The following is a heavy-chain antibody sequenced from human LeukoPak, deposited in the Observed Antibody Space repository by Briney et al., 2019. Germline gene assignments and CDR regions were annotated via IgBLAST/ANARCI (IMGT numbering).Heavy chain of an antibody. J-gene: IGHJ1*01. D-gene: IGHD3-22*01. CDR2: ISYDGRNK. Sequence: GGCLRLSCAASGFTLSSYGMHWVRQAPGKGLEWVAVISYDGRNKYYADSVKGRFTISRDNSKNTLYLQMNSLRAEDTAVYYCAKGYYYDSSGYPPPFQHWGQGTLVTVSS. V-gene: IGHV3-30*18. CDR3: AKGYYYDSSGYPPPFQH. CDR1: GFTLSSYG.